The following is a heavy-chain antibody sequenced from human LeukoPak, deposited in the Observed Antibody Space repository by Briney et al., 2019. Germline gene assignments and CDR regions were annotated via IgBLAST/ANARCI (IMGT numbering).Heavy chain of an antibody. V-gene: IGHV3-21*01. Sequence: SGGSLTLSCAASGFSFSSYSMNWVRQAPGKGLEWVSCISSGNIYIYYADSVKGRFTISRDNAKNSLFLQMNSLSAEDTAVYYCARDWNSMGYYYHMDVWGKGTTVTVSS. CDR3: ARDWNSMGYYYHMDV. CDR2: ISSGNIYI. J-gene: IGHJ6*03. CDR1: GFSFSSYS. D-gene: IGHD2/OR15-2a*01.